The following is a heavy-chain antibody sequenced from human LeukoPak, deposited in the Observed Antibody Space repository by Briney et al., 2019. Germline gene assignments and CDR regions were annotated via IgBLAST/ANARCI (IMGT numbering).Heavy chain of an antibody. CDR1: GYTFSANW. CDR3: ARGPQLEQDY. D-gene: IGHD1-1*01. CDR2: INPNDGMT. Sequence: ASVKVSCKASGYTFSANWIHWVRQAPGQGLEWMGIINPNDGMTRYAQRFQGRVTLTRDMSTSTAYMELRSLRSDDTAVYYCARGPQLEQDYWGQGTLVTVSS. V-gene: IGHV1-46*01. J-gene: IGHJ4*02.